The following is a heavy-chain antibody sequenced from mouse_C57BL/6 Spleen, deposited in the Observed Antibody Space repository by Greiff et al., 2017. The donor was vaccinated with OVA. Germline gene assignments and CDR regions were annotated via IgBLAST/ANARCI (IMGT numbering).Heavy chain of an antibody. CDR2: INPNTGGT. V-gene: IGHV1-26*01. CDR3: AMDGYYAY. D-gene: IGHD2-3*01. CDR1: GYTFTDYY. Sequence: VQLQQSGPELVKPGASVKISCKASGYTFTDYYMNWVKQSHGKSLEWIGAINPNTGGTSYNQKFTGKATLTVDKSSSTAYMELRSRTSEDSAVYYCAMDGYYAYWGQGTTLTVSS. J-gene: IGHJ2*01.